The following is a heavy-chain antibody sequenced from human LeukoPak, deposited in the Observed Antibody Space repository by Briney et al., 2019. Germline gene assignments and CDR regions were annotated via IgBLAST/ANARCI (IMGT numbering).Heavy chain of an antibody. D-gene: IGHD6-19*01. Sequence: PGRSLRLSCAASGFTFSSYGMHWVRQAPGKGLEWVAVIWYDGSNKYCADSVKGRFTISRDNSKNTLYLQMNSLRAEDTAVYYCARVGDSSILYYYYYYMDVWGKGTTVTVSS. J-gene: IGHJ6*03. V-gene: IGHV3-33*01. CDR2: IWYDGSNK. CDR3: ARVGDSSILYYYYYYMDV. CDR1: GFTFSSYG.